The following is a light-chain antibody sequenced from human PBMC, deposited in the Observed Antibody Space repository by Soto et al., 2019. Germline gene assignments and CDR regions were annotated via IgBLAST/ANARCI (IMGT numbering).Light chain of an antibody. CDR2: KAS. Sequence: DIQMTQSPSTLSASVGDRVTITCRASQSISSWLAWYQQKPGKAPKLLIYKASTLESGVPSRFSGGASGTEFNLTISSLQPDDFATYYCQHYINYSWTFGQGTKVEIK. CDR3: QHYINYSWT. V-gene: IGKV1-5*03. J-gene: IGKJ1*01. CDR1: QSISSW.